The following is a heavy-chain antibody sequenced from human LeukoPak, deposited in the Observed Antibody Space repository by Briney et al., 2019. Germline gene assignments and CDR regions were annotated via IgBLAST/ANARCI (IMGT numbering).Heavy chain of an antibody. CDR1: GFTFSSYA. V-gene: IGHV3-64*01. J-gene: IGHJ4*02. Sequence: GGSLRLSCAASGFTFSSYAMHWVRQAPGKGLEYVSAISSNGGSTYYANSVKGRFTISRDNSKNTLYLQMGSLRAEDMAVYHCARSPLTTVVTPYYFDYWGQGTLVTVSS. CDR2: ISSNGGST. D-gene: IGHD4-23*01. CDR3: ARSPLTTVVTPYYFDY.